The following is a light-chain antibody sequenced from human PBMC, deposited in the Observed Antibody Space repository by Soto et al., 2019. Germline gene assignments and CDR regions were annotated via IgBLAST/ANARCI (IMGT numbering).Light chain of an antibody. CDR3: QQYNNWLRT. CDR1: QSVSSN. V-gene: IGKV3-15*01. J-gene: IGKJ1*01. CDR2: GAS. Sequence: EILMTQSPATLSVSPGERATLSCRASQSVSSNLAWYQQKPGQAPRLLIYGASTRATGIPARFSGSGSGTEFTLTISSLQSEDFAVYYCQQYNNWLRTLGQGTKVDIK.